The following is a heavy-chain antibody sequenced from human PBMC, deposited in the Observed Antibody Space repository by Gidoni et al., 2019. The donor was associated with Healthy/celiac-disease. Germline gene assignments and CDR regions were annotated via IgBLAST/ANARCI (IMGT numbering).Heavy chain of an antibody. J-gene: IGHJ5*02. CDR1: GFTFSSYS. CDR2: ISSSSSYI. Sequence: EVQLVESGGGLVKPGGSLRLSCAASGFTFSSYSMNWVRQAPGKGLEWVSSISSSSSYIYYADSVKGRFTISRDNAKNSLYLQMNSLRAEDTAVYYCARGRAAAGTFDPWGQGTLVTVSS. D-gene: IGHD6-13*01. CDR3: ARGRAAAGTFDP. V-gene: IGHV3-21*01.